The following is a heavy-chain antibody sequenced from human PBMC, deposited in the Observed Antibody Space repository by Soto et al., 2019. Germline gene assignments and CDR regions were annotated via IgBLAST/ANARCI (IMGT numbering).Heavy chain of an antibody. CDR3: ASLTYYYDSSGYPGDFDI. Sequence: PGGSLRLSCAASGFTVSSNYMSWVRQAPGKGLEWVSVIYSGGSTYYADSVKGRFTISRDNSKNTLYLQMNSLRAEDTAVYYCASLTYYYDSSGYPGDFDIWGQGTMVTVSS. J-gene: IGHJ3*02. D-gene: IGHD3-22*01. CDR1: GFTVSSNY. V-gene: IGHV3-53*01. CDR2: IYSGGST.